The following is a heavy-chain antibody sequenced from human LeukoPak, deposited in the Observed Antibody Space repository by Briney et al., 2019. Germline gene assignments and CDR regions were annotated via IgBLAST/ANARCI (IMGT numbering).Heavy chain of an antibody. CDR3: AKRGFGWGELWVDY. V-gene: IGHV3-23*01. Sequence: GGSLRLSCAASGFTFSSYAMSWVRQAPGKGLEWVSAISGSGGSTYYADSVKGRFTISRDNSRNTLYLQMNSLRAEDTAVYYCAKRGFGWGELWVDYGGQGPLVTVS. D-gene: IGHD3-16*01. J-gene: IGHJ4*02. CDR1: GFTFSSYA. CDR2: ISGSGGST.